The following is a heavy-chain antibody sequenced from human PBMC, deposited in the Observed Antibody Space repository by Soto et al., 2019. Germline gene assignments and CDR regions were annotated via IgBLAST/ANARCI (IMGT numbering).Heavy chain of an antibody. CDR3: LRDLGWCLDGVCSS. J-gene: IGHJ4*02. CDR2: IKGDGSIT. D-gene: IGHD2-21*01. CDR1: GFTFSTSW. V-gene: IGHV3-74*01. Sequence: PGGSLRLSCAASGFTFSTSWMNWVRQAPWKGLVWVSRIKGDGSITVYADSVKGRFTISRDNAKSTLYLHMNSLRAEDMAVYYCLRDLGWCLDGVCSSRGQGTLVTVSS.